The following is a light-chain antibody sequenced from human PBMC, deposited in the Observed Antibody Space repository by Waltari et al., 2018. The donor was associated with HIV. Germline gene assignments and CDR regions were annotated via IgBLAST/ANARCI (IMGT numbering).Light chain of an antibody. CDR1: QSISNS. Sequence: DIQLTQSPSSLSASIGDTVTIPCRASQSISNSVSWFQQRPGEVPNLLVHGAFILQRGVPSRFSGSGSGTDYTLSISSLQAEDFATYFCQQNFGVPLTFGGGTRVDI. CDR2: GAF. J-gene: IGKJ4*01. CDR3: QQNFGVPLT. V-gene: IGKV1-NL1*01.